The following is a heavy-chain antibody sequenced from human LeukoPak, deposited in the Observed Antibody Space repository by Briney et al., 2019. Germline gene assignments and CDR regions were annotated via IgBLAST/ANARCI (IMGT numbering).Heavy chain of an antibody. J-gene: IGHJ4*02. CDR3: ARLSDSSNSYYYFGY. CDR2: INPNSGGT. V-gene: IGHV1-2*02. CDR1: GYTFTDYY. Sequence: ASVKVSCKASGYTFTDYYMHWVRQAPGQGLEWMGWINPNSGGTNYAQKFQGRVTMTRDTSISTAYMELSRLRSEDTAVYYCARLSDSSNSYYYFGYWGQGTVVTVSS. D-gene: IGHD3-22*01.